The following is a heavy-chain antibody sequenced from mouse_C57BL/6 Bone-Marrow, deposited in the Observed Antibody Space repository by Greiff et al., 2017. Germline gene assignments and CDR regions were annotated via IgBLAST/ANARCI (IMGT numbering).Heavy chain of an antibody. CDR1: GFSLSTFGMG. CDR2: IWWDDDK. D-gene: IGHD1-1*01. Sequence: LKESGPGILQPSQTLSLTCSFSGFSLSTFGMGVGWIRQPSGKGLEWLAHIWWDDDKYYNPALKSRLTISKDTSKNQVFLKIANVDTADTATYYCARIYYYGSSFDWYFDVWGTGTTVTVSS. CDR3: ARIYYYGSSFDWYFDV. J-gene: IGHJ1*03. V-gene: IGHV8-8*01.